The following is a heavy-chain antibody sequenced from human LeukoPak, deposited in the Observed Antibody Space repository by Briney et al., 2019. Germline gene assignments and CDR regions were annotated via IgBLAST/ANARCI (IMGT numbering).Heavy chain of an antibody. J-gene: IGHJ4*02. Sequence: GASVKVSCKVSGYTLTELSMHWVRQAPGKGLEWMGGFDPEDGETIYAQKFQGRVTMTEDTSTDTAYMELSSLRSEDTAVYYCATESNDYDILTGYSTTFGYWGQGTLVTVSS. CDR2: FDPEDGET. CDR1: GYTLTELS. V-gene: IGHV1-24*01. D-gene: IGHD3-9*01. CDR3: ATESNDYDILTGYSTTFGY.